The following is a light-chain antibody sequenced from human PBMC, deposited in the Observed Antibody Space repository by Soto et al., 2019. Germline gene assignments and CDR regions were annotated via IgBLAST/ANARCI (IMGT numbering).Light chain of an antibody. CDR3: QQYGAPPLT. V-gene: IGKV3-20*01. Sequence: EIVLTQSPDTLSLSPGERATLSCRASQNIYINSLAWYQQRPGQAPRLLIYGGSTRATAVPDRFSGSGSGTDFALTISRLEPEDFAVYYCQQYGAPPLTFGRGTKVD. CDR1: QNIYINS. J-gene: IGKJ3*01. CDR2: GGS.